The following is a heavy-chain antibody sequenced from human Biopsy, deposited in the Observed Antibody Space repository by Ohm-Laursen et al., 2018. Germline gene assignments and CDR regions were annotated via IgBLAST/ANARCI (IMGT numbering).Heavy chain of an antibody. CDR1: GGSISSSTTYY. CDR3: ARHPTGFWFDP. J-gene: IGHJ5*02. Sequence: GTLSLTCTVSGGSISSSTTYYWAWLRQPSGKGLEWIGSIYNTETTFYNPSLKSRVPISVDTSTNQFSLKVSSVTAADTALYFCARHPTGFWFDPWGHGTLVTVSS. CDR2: IYNTETT. V-gene: IGHV4-39*01.